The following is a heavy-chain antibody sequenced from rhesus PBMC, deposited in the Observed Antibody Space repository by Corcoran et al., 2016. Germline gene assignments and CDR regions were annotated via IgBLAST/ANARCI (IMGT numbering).Heavy chain of an antibody. CDR3: ARAPAGYSYGHYGLDS. V-gene: IGHV4-147*01. CDR2: IYGSSGRT. D-gene: IGHD5-36*01. Sequence: QVQLQESGPGLVKPSETLSLTCAVSGSSISSNYWSWIRQPPGNGLYWIGYIYGSSGRTYYNPSLQGRVTSSTNTSKNQLSLKLGSVTAADTAVYYCARAPAGYSYGHYGLDSWGQGVVVTVSS. J-gene: IGHJ6*01. CDR1: GSSISSNY.